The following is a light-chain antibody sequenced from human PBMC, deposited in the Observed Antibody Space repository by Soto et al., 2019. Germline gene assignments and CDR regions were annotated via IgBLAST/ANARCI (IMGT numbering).Light chain of an antibody. Sequence: QSVLTQPASVSGSPGQSITISCTGTSSDVGGYNYVSWYQQHPGKAPKFMIYEVSNRPSGVSNRFSGSKSGNTASLTISGLQAEDEDDYYCNSYTSSSTYVFGTGTKLTVL. J-gene: IGLJ1*01. CDR1: SSDVGGYNY. CDR3: NSYTSSSTYV. V-gene: IGLV2-14*01. CDR2: EVS.